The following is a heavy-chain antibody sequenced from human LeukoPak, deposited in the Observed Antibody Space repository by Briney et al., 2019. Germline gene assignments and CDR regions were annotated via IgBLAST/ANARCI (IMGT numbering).Heavy chain of an antibody. V-gene: IGHV3-7*03. CDR1: GFTFSSYW. Sequence: GGSLRLSCAASGFTFSSYWMSWVRQAPGKGLEWVANIKQDGSEKYYVDSVKGRFTISRDNAKNSLYLQMNSLRAEDTAVYYCAREDSDLSSRWFDPWGQGTLVTVSS. J-gene: IGHJ5*02. D-gene: IGHD3/OR15-3a*01. CDR2: IKQDGSEK. CDR3: AREDSDLSSRWFDP.